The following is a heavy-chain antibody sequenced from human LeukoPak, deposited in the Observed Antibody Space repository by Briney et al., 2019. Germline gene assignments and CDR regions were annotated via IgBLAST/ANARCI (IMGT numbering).Heavy chain of an antibody. Sequence: GGSLRLSCAASGFTFSSYTMNWVRQAPGKGLEWVSSISSSSSYIYYADSVKGRFTISRDNAKDSLYLQMNSLRAEDTAVYYCARGFGSGWYAEYFQHWGQGTLVTVSS. J-gene: IGHJ1*01. CDR1: GFTFSSYT. V-gene: IGHV3-21*01. CDR3: ARGFGSGWYAEYFQH. CDR2: ISSSSSYI. D-gene: IGHD6-19*01.